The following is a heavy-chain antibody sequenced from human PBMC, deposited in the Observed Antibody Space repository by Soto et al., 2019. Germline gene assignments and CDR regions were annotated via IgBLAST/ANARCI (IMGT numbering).Heavy chain of an antibody. CDR1: GFTFSSYS. CDR2: ISSSSSTI. D-gene: IGHD3-22*01. V-gene: IGHV3-48*01. Sequence: GGSLRLSCAASGFTFSSYSMNWVRQAPGKGLEWVSYISSSSSTIYYAAPVKGRFTISRDDSKNTLYLQMNSLKTEDTAVYYYATYGGYYWRAFDIWGQGTMVTVSS. J-gene: IGHJ3*02. CDR3: ATYGGYYWRAFDI.